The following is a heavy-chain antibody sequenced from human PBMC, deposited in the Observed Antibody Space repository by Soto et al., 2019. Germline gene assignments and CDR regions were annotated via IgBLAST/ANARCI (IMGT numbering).Heavy chain of an antibody. CDR3: ASGRSSGWYSTPYYFDY. D-gene: IGHD6-19*01. J-gene: IGHJ4*02. V-gene: IGHV1-18*04. Sequence: ASVKVSCKASGYTFTSYGISWVRQAPGQGLEWMGWISAYNGNTNYAKKLQGRVTMTTDTSTSTAYMELRSLRSDDTAVYYCASGRSSGWYSTPYYFDYWGQGTLVTVSS. CDR1: GYTFTSYG. CDR2: ISAYNGNT.